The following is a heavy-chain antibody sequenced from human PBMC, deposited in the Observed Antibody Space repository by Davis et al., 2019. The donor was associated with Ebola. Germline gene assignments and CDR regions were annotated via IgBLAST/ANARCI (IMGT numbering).Heavy chain of an antibody. D-gene: IGHD3-3*01. J-gene: IGHJ6*02. CDR2: ISAYNGNT. CDR1: GYTFTSYG. CDR3: AADRDDFWTYGMDV. Sequence: ASVKVSCKASGYTFTSYGISWVRQAPGQGLEWMGWISAYNGNTNYAQKLQGRVTMTTDTSTSTAYMELRSLRSDDTAVYYCAADRDDFWTYGMDVWGQGTTVTVSS. V-gene: IGHV1-18*04.